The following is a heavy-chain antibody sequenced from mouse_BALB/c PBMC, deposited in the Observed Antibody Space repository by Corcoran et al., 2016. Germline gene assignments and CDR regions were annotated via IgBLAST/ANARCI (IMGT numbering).Heavy chain of an antibody. Sequence: EVQLQQSGAELVKPGASVKLSCTASGFHIKDTYIHWVKQRPAQGLGWIGRIDPANGNTKFDPKFQGKATITADTSSNTAYLQLSSLTSEDTAVYYCAPLYEGYPDFWGQGTTLTVSS. D-gene: IGHD2-3*01. J-gene: IGHJ2*01. CDR3: APLYEGYPDF. V-gene: IGHV14-3*02. CDR1: GFHIKDTY. CDR2: IDPANGNT.